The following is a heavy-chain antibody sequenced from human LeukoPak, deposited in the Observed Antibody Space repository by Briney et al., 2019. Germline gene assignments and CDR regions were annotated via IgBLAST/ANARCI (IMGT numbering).Heavy chain of an antibody. Sequence: GGSLRLSCAASGSTFSDYYMSWIRQAPGKGLEWVSYISSSGSTIYYADSVKGRFTISRDNAKNSLYLQMNSLRAEDTAVYYCARKGYSSSWDLYYFDYWGQGTLVTVSS. V-gene: IGHV3-11*01. CDR2: ISSSGSTI. D-gene: IGHD6-13*01. CDR1: GSTFSDYY. CDR3: ARKGYSSSWDLYYFDY. J-gene: IGHJ4*02.